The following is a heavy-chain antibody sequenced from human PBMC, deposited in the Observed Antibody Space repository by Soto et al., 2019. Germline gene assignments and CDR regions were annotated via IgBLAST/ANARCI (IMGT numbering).Heavy chain of an antibody. V-gene: IGHV1-69*06. Sequence: QVQLVQSGAEVKKPGSSVKVACQASGGAFSTYAISWVRQAPGQGLEWMGGVIPLFGTSNYLPKFQGRVTIAADRSTETVYMEPSRLRFDDTAVYFCARELKAGGHFGMDVWGQGTTVTVSS. D-gene: IGHD3-16*01. J-gene: IGHJ6*02. CDR3: ARELKAGGHFGMDV. CDR1: GGAFSTYA. CDR2: VIPLFGTS.